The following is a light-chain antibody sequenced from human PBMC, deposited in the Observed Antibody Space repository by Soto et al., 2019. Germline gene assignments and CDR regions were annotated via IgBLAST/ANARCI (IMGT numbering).Light chain of an antibody. J-gene: IGKJ5*01. V-gene: IGKV1-5*01. Sequence: DIQMTQSPSTLSASVGDRVTITCRASQSLNNGLAWYQQKPGKAPNLLIYDASTLERGVPSRFSGTGSGTEFTLTISSLQPDDFATYCCQQDPRSSSTFGHGTRLEIK. CDR3: QQDPRSSST. CDR2: DAS. CDR1: QSLNNG.